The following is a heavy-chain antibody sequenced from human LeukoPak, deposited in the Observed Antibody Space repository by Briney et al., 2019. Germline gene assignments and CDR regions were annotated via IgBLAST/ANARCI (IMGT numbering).Heavy chain of an antibody. D-gene: IGHD2-21*01. J-gene: IGHJ4*02. V-gene: IGHV3-23*01. CDR3: ARDFRIGYSAHFDY. CDR1: GFTFRSHA. CDR2: IYENGGTT. Sequence: GGSLRLSCVGSGFTFRSHAMSWVRQAPEKGLEFVSGIYENGGTTYYADSVKGRFSISRDNSKNTLYLQMDSLRGEDTAVYYCARDFRIGYSAHFDYWGQGALVTVSS.